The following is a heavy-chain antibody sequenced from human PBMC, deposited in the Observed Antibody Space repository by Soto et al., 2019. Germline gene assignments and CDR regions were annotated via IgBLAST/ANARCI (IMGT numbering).Heavy chain of an antibody. CDR3: AREDCSGGSCYSSAFDI. D-gene: IGHD2-15*01. CDR2: IYYSGST. Sequence: QVQLQESGPGLVKPSQTLSLTCTVSGGSISSGGYYWSWIRQHPGKGLEWIGYIYYSGSTYYNPSLKCRVTISVDTSKNQFSLKLSSVTAADTAVYYCAREDCSGGSCYSSAFDIWGQGTMVTVSS. CDR1: GGSISSGGYY. J-gene: IGHJ3*02. V-gene: IGHV4-31*03.